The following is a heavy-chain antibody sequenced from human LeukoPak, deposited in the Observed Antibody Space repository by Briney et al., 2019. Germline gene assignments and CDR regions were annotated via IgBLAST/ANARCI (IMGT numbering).Heavy chain of an antibody. V-gene: IGHV3-23*01. CDR2: ISGNGAHP. J-gene: IGHJ4*02. Sequence: PGGSLRLSCEASEFILSSYAMSWVRQAPGKGLEWVSSISGNGAHPYYADSVRGRFTISRDNSKNTLYLQMNSLRAEDTAVYYCAKLAQGYYDSSGYYDLNPIDYWGQGTLVTVSS. CDR1: EFILSSYA. CDR3: AKLAQGYYDSSGYYDLNPIDY. D-gene: IGHD3-22*01.